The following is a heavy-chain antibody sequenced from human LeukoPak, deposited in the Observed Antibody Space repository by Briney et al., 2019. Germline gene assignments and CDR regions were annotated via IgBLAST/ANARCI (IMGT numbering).Heavy chain of an antibody. D-gene: IGHD4-17*01. J-gene: IGHJ4*02. V-gene: IGHV4-39*01. CDR1: GGSISSSSYH. Sequence: PSEALSLTCTVSGGSISSSSYHWVWIRQPPGKGLEWIGSIYYSGSTYYNPSLKSRVTISVDTSKNQFSLKLSSVTAADTAVYYCARRLPGDFVDYWGQGTLVTVSS. CDR3: ARRLPGDFVDY. CDR2: IYYSGST.